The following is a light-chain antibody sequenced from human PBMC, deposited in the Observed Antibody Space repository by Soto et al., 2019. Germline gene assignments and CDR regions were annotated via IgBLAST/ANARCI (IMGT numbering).Light chain of an antibody. V-gene: IGLV2-14*01. CDR3: TSYTSSSIDYV. CDR2: EVS. J-gene: IGLJ1*01. CDR1: SSDVGGYNY. Sequence: QSALTQPASVSGSPGQSITISCTGTSSDVGGYNYVSWYQQHPGKAPKLMIYEVSNRPSGVSNRFSGSKSGNTASLTTSGLQAEDAADYYCTSYTSSSIDYVFGTGTKVTVL.